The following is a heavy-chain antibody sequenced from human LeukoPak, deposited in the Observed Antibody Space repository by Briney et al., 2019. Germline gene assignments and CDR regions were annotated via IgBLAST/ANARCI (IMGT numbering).Heavy chain of an antibody. D-gene: IGHD1-26*01. CDR1: GYTLTELS. V-gene: IGHV1-24*01. CDR3: ANLKGLYSGSYFGY. J-gene: IGHJ4*02. Sequence: ASVTVSCTVSGYTLTELSMHWVRQAPGKGLEWMGGFDPEDGETIYAQKFQGRVTMTEDTSTDTAYMELSSLRSEDTAVYYCANLKGLYSGSYFGYWGQGTLVTVSS. CDR2: FDPEDGET.